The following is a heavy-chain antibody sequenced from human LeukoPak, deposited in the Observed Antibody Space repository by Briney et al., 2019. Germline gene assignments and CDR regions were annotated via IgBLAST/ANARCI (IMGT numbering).Heavy chain of an antibody. CDR2: IKWDGSER. Sequence: GGGLRLSCAASGFTFSNYWMSWVRQAPGKGLEWVANIKWDGSERFYVDSMKGRFTISRDNAKNSLYLQVTSLTTDDTAVYYCAGDSNNGDHTNWGQGTLVTVS. J-gene: IGHJ4*02. D-gene: IGHD2-8*01. CDR1: GFTFSNYW. CDR3: AGDSNNGDHTN. V-gene: IGHV3-7*04.